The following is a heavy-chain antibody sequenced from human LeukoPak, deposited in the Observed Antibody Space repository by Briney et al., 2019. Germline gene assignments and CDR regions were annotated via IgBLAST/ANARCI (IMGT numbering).Heavy chain of an antibody. CDR2: MNPNSGNT. Sequence: ASVKVSCKASGYTFTSYDINWVRQATGQGLEWMGWMNPNSGNTGYAQKFQGRVTMTRNTSISTADMELSSLRSEDTAVYYCAREVGYYDSSGYYYNWFDPWGQGTLVTVSS. D-gene: IGHD3-22*01. CDR3: AREVGYYDSSGYYYNWFDP. V-gene: IGHV1-8*01. J-gene: IGHJ5*02. CDR1: GYTFTSYD.